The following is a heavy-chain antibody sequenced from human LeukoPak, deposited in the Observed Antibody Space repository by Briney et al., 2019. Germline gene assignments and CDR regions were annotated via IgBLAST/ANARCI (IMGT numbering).Heavy chain of an antibody. CDR3: ARGLAAAGEGYFDY. D-gene: IGHD6-13*01. Sequence: GASVKVSCKASGGTFTSYDINWVRQATGQGLEWMGWMNPNSGNTGYAQKFQGRVTITRNTSISTAYMELSSLRSEDTAAYYCARGLAAAGEGYFDYWGQGTLVTVSS. V-gene: IGHV1-8*03. CDR2: MNPNSGNT. J-gene: IGHJ4*02. CDR1: GGTFTSYD.